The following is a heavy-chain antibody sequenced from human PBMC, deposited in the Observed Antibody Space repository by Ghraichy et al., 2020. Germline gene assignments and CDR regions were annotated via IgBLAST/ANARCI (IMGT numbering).Heavy chain of an antibody. V-gene: IGHV4-39*01. J-gene: IGHJ5*02. Sequence: SETLSLTCTVSGGSISSSSYYWGWIRQPPGKGLEWIGSIYYSGSTYYNPSLKSRVTISVDTSKNQFSLKLSSVTAADTAVYYCARKTARTRTSNWFDPWGRGTLVTVSS. CDR2: IYYSGST. CDR3: ARKTARTRTSNWFDP. D-gene: IGHD1-14*01. CDR1: GGSISSSSYY.